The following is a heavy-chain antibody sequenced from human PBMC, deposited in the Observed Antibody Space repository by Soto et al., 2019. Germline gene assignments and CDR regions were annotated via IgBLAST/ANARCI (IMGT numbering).Heavy chain of an antibody. D-gene: IGHD2-2*01. V-gene: IGHV3-33*01. CDR1: GFTFSSYG. CDR3: AREYCSSTSCRDYYYYGMDV. Sequence: QVQLVESGGGVVQPGRSLRLSCAASGFTFSSYGMHWVRQAPGKGLEWVAVIWYDGSNKYYADSVKGRLTLSRDNSKNTLYLQMNSLRAEDTAVYYCAREYCSSTSCRDYYYYGMDVWGQGTTVTVSS. J-gene: IGHJ6*02. CDR2: IWYDGSNK.